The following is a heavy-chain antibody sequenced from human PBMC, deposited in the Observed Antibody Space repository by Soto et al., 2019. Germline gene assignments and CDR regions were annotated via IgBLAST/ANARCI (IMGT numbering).Heavy chain of an antibody. D-gene: IGHD3-10*01. CDR2: INPNSGGT. CDR3: ARDGSGSYDFDY. CDR1: GYTFTGYY. J-gene: IGHJ4*02. V-gene: IGHV1-2*04. Sequence: QVQLVQSGAEVKKPGASVKVSCKASGYTFTGYYMHWVRQAPGQGLEWMGWINPNSGGTNYAQKLQGWVTMTRDTYSSTAYMEVSRLRSDDAAVYYCARDGSGSYDFDYWGQGTLVTVSS.